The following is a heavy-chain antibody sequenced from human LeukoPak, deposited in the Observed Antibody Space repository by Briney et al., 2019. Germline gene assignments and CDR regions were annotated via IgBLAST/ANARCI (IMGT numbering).Heavy chain of an antibody. V-gene: IGHV3-53*01. CDR3: ARGVSSGWYYFDY. Sequence: GGSLRLSCAASGFTVSSNYMSWVRQAPGKGLEWVSVIYSGGSTYYADSVKGRFTISRDNSKNTLYLQMNNLRAEDTAVYYCARGVSSGWYYFDYWGQGTLVTVSS. J-gene: IGHJ4*02. D-gene: IGHD6-19*01. CDR1: GFTVSSNY. CDR2: IYSGGST.